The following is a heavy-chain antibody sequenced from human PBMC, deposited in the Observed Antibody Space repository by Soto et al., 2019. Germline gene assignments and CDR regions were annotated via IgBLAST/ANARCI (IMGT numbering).Heavy chain of an antibody. Sequence: ASVKVSCKASGYTFTSYAMYWVRQAPGQRLEWMGWINAGNGNTKYSQKFQGRVTITRDKSTSTAYMELSSLRSEDTAVYYCAGFLNCSSTSCYYYYGMDVWGQGTTVTVSS. D-gene: IGHD2-2*01. CDR2: INAGNGNT. CDR3: AGFLNCSSTSCYYYYGMDV. J-gene: IGHJ6*02. V-gene: IGHV1-3*01. CDR1: GYTFTSYA.